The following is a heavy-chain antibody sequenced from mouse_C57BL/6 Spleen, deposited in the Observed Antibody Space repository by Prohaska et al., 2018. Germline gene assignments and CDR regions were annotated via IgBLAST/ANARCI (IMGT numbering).Heavy chain of an antibody. CDR3: ARSLTGTAWFAY. V-gene: IGHV1-22*01. D-gene: IGHD4-1*01. J-gene: IGHJ3*01. Sequence: HGKSLEWIGYINPNNGGTSYNQKFKGKATLTVNKSSSTAYMELRSLTSEDSAVYYCARSLTGTAWFAYWGQGTLVTVSA. CDR2: INPNNGGT.